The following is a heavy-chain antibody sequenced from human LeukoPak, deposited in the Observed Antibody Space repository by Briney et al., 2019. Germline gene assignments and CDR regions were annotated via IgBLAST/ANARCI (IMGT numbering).Heavy chain of an antibody. J-gene: IGHJ4*02. CDR3: ARAPFKWELLSGLDY. Sequence: PGGSLRLSCAASGFTFSSYAMHWVRQAPGKGLEWVAVISYDGSNKYYADSVKGRFTISRDNSKNTLYLQMNSLRAEDTAVYYCARAPFKWELLSGLDYWGQGTLVTVSS. CDR2: ISYDGSNK. V-gene: IGHV3-30-3*01. D-gene: IGHD1-26*01. CDR1: GFTFSSYA.